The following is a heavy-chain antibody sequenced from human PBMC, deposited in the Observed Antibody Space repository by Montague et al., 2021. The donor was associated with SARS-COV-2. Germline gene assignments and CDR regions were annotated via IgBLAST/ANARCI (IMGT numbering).Heavy chain of an antibody. V-gene: IGHV4-34*01. CDR2: INHSGST. D-gene: IGHD1-14*01. Sequence: SETLSLTCAVYGGSFSGYYWSWIRQPPGEGLEWIGEINHSGSTNYNPSLKSRVTISVDTSKNQFSLKLSSVTAADTAVYYCARGHLEPLDYWGQGTLVTVSS. CDR1: GGSFSGYY. J-gene: IGHJ4*02. CDR3: ARGHLEPLDY.